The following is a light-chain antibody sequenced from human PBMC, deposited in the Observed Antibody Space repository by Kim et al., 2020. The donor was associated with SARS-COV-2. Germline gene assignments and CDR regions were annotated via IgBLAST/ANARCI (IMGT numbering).Light chain of an antibody. V-gene: IGLV7-46*01. CDR3: SLYYRGIVL. CDR2: DTN. Sequence: QAVVTQEPSLTVSPGGTVTLTCGSSTGAVTTGHYPYWFQQKAGQAPKTLICDTNNKHSWTPARFSGSLLGGKAALTLSGAQPEDEAEYYCSLYYRGIVLFGGGTQLTVL. J-gene: IGLJ2*01. CDR1: TGAVTTGHY.